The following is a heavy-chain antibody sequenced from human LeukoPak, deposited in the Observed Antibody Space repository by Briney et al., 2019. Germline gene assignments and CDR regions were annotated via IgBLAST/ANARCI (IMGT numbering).Heavy chain of an antibody. CDR1: GGSISSYY. Sequence: SETLSLTCTVSGGSISSYYWSWIRQPPGKGLEWIGYIYYSGSTNYNPSLKSRVTISVDTSKNQFSLKLSSVTAADTAVYYCARERRYGRRFDPWGQGTLVTVSS. CDR3: ARERRYGRRFDP. CDR2: IYYSGST. D-gene: IGHD2-15*01. V-gene: IGHV4-59*12. J-gene: IGHJ5*02.